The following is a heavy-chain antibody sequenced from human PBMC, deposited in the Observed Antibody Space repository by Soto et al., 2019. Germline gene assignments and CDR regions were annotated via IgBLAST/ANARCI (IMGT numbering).Heavy chain of an antibody. CDR2: IYYSGST. V-gene: IGHV4-39*01. J-gene: IGHJ6*02. D-gene: IGHD4-17*01. CDR3: ARHGGTFPTVTPLYYYYYGMDV. CDR1: GGSISSSSYY. Sequence: SETLSLTCAVSGGSISSSSYYWGWIRQPPGKGPEWIGSIYYSGSTYYNPSLKSRVTISVDTSKNQFSLKLSSVTAADTAVYYCARHGGTFPTVTPLYYYYYGMDVWGQGTTVTVSS.